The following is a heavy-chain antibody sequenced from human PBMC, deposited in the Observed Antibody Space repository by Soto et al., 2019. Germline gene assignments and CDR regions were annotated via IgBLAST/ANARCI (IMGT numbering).Heavy chain of an antibody. D-gene: IGHD2-2*01. CDR3: ARDGGRDIVLVPAAFDP. V-gene: IGHV1-69*13. CDR2: IIPVFRAP. Sequence: WASVKVSCKVSGGTFSTSAVSWVRQAPGQGLEWMGGIIPVFRAPDYAQKFQGRVTITADESARTAFMELRSLRSDDTAVYYCARDGGRDIVLVPAAFDPWGQGTLVTVSS. J-gene: IGHJ5*02. CDR1: GGTFSTSA.